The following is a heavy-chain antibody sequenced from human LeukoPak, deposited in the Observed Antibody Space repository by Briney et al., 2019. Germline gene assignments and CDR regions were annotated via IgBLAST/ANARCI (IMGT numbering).Heavy chain of an antibody. CDR1: GGSISSYY. CDR2: IYYSGST. CDR3: ARGYYGDYFNWFDP. Sequence: SETLSLTCTVSGGSISSYYWSWIRQPPGKGLEWIGYIYYSGSTNNNPSLKSRVTISVDTSKNQFSLKLSSVTAADTAVYYCARGYYGDYFNWFDPWGQGTLVTVSS. J-gene: IGHJ5*02. V-gene: IGHV4-59*01. D-gene: IGHD4-17*01.